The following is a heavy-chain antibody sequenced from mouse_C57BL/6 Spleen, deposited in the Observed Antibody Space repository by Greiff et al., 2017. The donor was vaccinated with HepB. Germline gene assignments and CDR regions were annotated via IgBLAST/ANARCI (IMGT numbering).Heavy chain of an antibody. CDR1: GYTFTDYY. D-gene: IGHD2-12*01. CDR3: ARPLPLYAMDY. CDR2: INPNNGGT. V-gene: IGHV1-26*01. J-gene: IGHJ4*01. Sequence: EVQLQQSGPELVKPGASVKISCKASGYTFTDYYMNWVKQSHGKSLEWIGDINPNNGGTSYNQKFKGKATLTVDKSSSTAYMELRSLTSEDSAVYYCARPLPLYAMDYWGQGTSVTVSS.